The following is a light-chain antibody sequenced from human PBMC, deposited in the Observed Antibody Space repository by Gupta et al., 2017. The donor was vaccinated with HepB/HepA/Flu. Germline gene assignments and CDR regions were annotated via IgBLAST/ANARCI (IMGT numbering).Light chain of an antibody. CDR2: LNSDGRH. CDR3: QTWGTGIHVV. J-gene: IGLJ2*01. CDR1: SGHSSYA. Sequence: QLVLTQSPSASASLGASVKLTCTLSSGHSSYAIAWHQLQPEKGPRFLMKLNSDGRHSKGDGIPDRFSGSSSGAERYLTISSLQSEDEADYYCQTWGTGIHVVFGGGTKLTVL. V-gene: IGLV4-69*01.